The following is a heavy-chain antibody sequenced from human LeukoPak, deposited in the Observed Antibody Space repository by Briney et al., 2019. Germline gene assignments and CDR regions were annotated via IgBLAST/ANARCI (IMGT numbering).Heavy chain of an antibody. CDR1: GGSFSGYY. CDR3: ARVAVTTYWYFDL. Sequence: SETLSLTCAVYGGSFSGYYWSWIRQPPGKGLEWIGEINHSGSTNCNPSLKSRVTISVDTSKNQFSLKLSSVTAADTAVYYCARVAVTTYWYFDLWGRGTLVTVSS. CDR2: INHSGST. J-gene: IGHJ2*01. V-gene: IGHV4-34*01. D-gene: IGHD4-17*01.